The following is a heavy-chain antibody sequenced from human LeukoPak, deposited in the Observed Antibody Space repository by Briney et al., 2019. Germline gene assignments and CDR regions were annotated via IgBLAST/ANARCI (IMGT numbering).Heavy chain of an antibody. J-gene: IGHJ6*02. CDR1: GGTFSSYA. CDR3: ARDLYGSGSYYKPSYYYGMDV. D-gene: IGHD3-10*01. V-gene: IGHV1-69*04. Sequence: SVKVSCKASGGTFSSYAISWVRQAPGQGLEWMGRIIPILGIANYAQKFQGRVTITADKSTSTAYMELSSLRSEDMAVYYCARDLYGSGSYYKPSYYYGMDVWGQGTTVTVSS. CDR2: IIPILGIA.